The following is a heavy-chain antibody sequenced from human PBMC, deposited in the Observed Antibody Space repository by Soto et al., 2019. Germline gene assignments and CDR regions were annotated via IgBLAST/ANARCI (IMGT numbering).Heavy chain of an antibody. J-gene: IGHJ4*02. CDR1: GITVSSYY. Sequence: GGSLRLSCAVSGITVSSYYKSWVRQAAGKGLECVSVIYAGTSTYYADSVKGRFTIYRDNYKNTLNLEMNSLRVEDTAVYYCARMPYYNSGTIFDYWGQGTLVTVYS. CDR3: ARMPYYNSGTIFDY. V-gene: IGHV3-53*01. D-gene: IGHD3-22*01. CDR2: IYAGTST.